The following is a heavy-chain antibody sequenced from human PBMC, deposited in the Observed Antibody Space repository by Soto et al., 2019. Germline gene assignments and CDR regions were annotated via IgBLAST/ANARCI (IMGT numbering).Heavy chain of an antibody. Sequence: EVQLLESGGGLVQPGGSLRLSCAASGFTFSNYAVTWVSQAPGKGLEWVSTISGSGGSTYYADSVKGRFTISSDNSKNTLYLQMNSLRAEDTAVYYCAKDQGSSWYEIDYWGQGTLVTVSS. CDR1: GFTFSNYA. CDR3: AKDQGSSWYEIDY. D-gene: IGHD6-13*01. J-gene: IGHJ4*02. CDR2: ISGSGGST. V-gene: IGHV3-23*01.